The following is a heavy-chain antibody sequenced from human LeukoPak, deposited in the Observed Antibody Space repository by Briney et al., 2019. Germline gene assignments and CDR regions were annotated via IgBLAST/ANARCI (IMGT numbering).Heavy chain of an antibody. D-gene: IGHD3-3*01. V-gene: IGHV3-30-3*01. Sequence: PGGSLRLSCAASGFTFSSYAMHWVRQAPGKGLEWVAVISYDGSNKYYADSVKGRFTISRDNSKNTLYLQMNSLRAEDTAVYYCARDRGRYNGDFWFYYMDVWGKGTTVTVSS. CDR1: GFTFSSYA. CDR2: ISYDGSNK. CDR3: ARDRGRYNGDFWFYYMDV. J-gene: IGHJ6*03.